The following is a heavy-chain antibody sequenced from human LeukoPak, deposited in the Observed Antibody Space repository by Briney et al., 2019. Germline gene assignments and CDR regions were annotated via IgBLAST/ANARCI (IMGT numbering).Heavy chain of an antibody. D-gene: IGHD5-18*01. V-gene: IGHV4-59*01. J-gene: IGHJ5*02. CDR2: IYYSGST. CDR3: ARGGLGYLNWFDP. CDR1: GGSISSYY. Sequence: SETLSLTCTVSGGSISSYYWSWIRQPPGKGLEWIGYIYYSGSTNYNPSLKSRVTISVDTSKNQCSLKLSSVTAADTAVYYCARGGLGYLNWFDPWGQGTLVTVSS.